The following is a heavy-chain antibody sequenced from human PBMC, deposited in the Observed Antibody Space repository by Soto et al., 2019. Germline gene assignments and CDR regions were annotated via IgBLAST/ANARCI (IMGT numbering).Heavy chain of an antibody. CDR3: ARLYYYDSSGSPLAGPFDY. CDR1: GYSCTSYW. D-gene: IGHD3-22*01. Sequence: PGESLKISCKGSGYSCTSYWIGWVRQMPGKGLEWMGIIYPGDSDTRYSPSFQGQVTISADKSISTAYLQWSSLKASDTAMYYCARLYYYDSSGSPLAGPFDYWGQGTLVTVSS. V-gene: IGHV5-51*01. CDR2: IYPGDSDT. J-gene: IGHJ4*02.